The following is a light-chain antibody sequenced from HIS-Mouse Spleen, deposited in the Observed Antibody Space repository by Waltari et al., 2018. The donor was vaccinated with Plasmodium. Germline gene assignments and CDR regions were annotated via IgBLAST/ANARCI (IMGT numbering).Light chain of an antibody. CDR3: QSADSSGTYVV. CDR2: KDS. CDR1: ALQKQY. V-gene: IGLV3-25*03. Sequence: SYELPQPPSVSVSPGQTARITCSGDALQKQYAYWYQQKPGQAPVLVRNKDSERPSGIPERFSGSSSGTTVTLTISGVQAEDEADYYCQSADSSGTYVVFGGGTKLTVL. J-gene: IGLJ2*01.